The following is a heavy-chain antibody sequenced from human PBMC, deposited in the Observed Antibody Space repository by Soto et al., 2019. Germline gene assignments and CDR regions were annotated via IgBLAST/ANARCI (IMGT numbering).Heavy chain of an antibody. D-gene: IGHD6-19*01. CDR2: TSGSGGST. CDR3: AKEQWLRYYFDY. J-gene: IGHJ4*02. CDR1: GFTFSSYA. Sequence: PGGSLRPSCAASGFTFSSYAMSWVRQAPGKGLEWVSATSGSGGSTYYADSVKGRFTISRDNSKNTLYLQMNSLRAEDTAVYYCAKEQWLRYYFDYWGQGTLVTVSS. V-gene: IGHV3-23*01.